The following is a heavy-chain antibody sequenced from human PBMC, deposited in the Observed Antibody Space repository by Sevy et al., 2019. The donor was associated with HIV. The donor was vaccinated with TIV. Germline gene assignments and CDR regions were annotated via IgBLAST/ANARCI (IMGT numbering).Heavy chain of an antibody. D-gene: IGHD4-4*01. V-gene: IGHV4-59*12. CDR2: IYYSGST. Sequence: SETLSLTCTVSGGSISSYYWSWIRQPPGKGLEWIGYIYYSGSTNYNPSLKSRVTISVDTSKNQFSLKLSSVTAADTAVYYCARRDCSNYEGYWFDPWGQGTLVTVSS. CDR3: ARRDCSNYEGYWFDP. J-gene: IGHJ5*02. CDR1: GGSISSYY.